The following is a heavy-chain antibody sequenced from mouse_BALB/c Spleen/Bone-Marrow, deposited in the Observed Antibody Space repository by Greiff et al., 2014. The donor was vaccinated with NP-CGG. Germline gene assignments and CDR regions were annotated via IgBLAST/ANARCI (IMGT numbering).Heavy chain of an antibody. CDR3: ATSGTRGNYAMDY. CDR2: INPYNGGT. D-gene: IGHD4-1*01. V-gene: IGHV1S135*01. CDR1: GYSFTGYT. Sequence: EVKLMESGPGLVKPGASMKVSCTASGYSFTGYTMNWAKQSPGKNLEWIGLINPYNGGTRYNQKFKGKATLTIDKSSSAAYMELLSLTSEDSAVYYCATSGTRGNYAMDYWGQGTSVTVSS. J-gene: IGHJ4*01.